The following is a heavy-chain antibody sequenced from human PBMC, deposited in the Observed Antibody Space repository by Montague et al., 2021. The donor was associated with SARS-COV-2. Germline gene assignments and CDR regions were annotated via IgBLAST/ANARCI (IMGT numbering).Heavy chain of an antibody. D-gene: IGHD6-13*01. CDR3: ARVPSSSWYFDS. CDR1: GFTFTSYW. V-gene: IGHV3-7*01. Sequence: SLRLSCAASGFTFTSYWMSWVRQAPGKGLEWVANIKQDGSEKYYVDSVKGRFTIARDNAKNSLYLQMISLRAEDTAVYYCARVPSSSWYFDSWGQGTLVTVSS. CDR2: IKQDGSEK. J-gene: IGHJ4*02.